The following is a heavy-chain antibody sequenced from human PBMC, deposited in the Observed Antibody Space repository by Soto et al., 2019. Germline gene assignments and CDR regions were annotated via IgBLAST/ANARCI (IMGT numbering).Heavy chain of an antibody. CDR3: AREGGLIAAADTELPPYVQYYFDY. J-gene: IGHJ4*02. V-gene: IGHV3-30-3*01. D-gene: IGHD6-13*01. Sequence: GGSLRLSCAASGFTFSSYAMHWVRQAPGKGLEWVAVISYDGSNKYYADSVKGRFTISRDNSKNTLYLQMNSLRAEDTAVYYCAREGGLIAAADTELPPYVQYYFDYWGQGTLVTVSS. CDR1: GFTFSSYA. CDR2: ISYDGSNK.